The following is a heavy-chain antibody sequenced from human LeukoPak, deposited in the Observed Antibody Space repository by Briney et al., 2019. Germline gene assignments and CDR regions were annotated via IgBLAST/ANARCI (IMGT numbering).Heavy chain of an antibody. V-gene: IGHV4-59*01. CDR1: GGSISSYY. CDR3: AREGGSGSYSPFDY. Sequence: ASETLSLTCTVSGGSISSYYWSWIRQPPGKGLEWIGYIYYSGSTNYNPSLKSRVTISVDTSKNQFSLKLSSVTAADTAVYYCAREGGSGSYSPFDYWGQGTLVTVSS. CDR2: IYYSGST. J-gene: IGHJ4*02. D-gene: IGHD3-10*01.